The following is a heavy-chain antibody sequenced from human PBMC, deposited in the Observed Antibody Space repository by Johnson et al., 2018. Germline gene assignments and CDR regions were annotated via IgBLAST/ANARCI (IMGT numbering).Heavy chain of an antibody. Sequence: QVQLVESGAEVKKPGSSVKVSCKASGGTFSSYAISWVRQAPGQGLEWMGGIIPIFGTANYAQTFQGRVTIPADESTSTAYMELSSLRSEDTAVYYCAIPKNYYDSSGYYEHDAFDIWGQGTMVTVSS. V-gene: IGHV1-69*01. D-gene: IGHD3-22*01. CDR2: IIPIFGTA. CDR1: GGTFSSYA. CDR3: AIPKNYYDSSGYYEHDAFDI. J-gene: IGHJ3*02.